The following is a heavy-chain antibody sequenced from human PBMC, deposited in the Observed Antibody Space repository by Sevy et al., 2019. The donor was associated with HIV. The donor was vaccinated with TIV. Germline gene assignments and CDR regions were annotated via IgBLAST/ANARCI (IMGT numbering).Heavy chain of an antibody. Sequence: GGSLRLSCAASGLTFSSYWMTWVRQAPGKGLEWVAHIKQDGSEKFYVDSVKGRFTISRDNANNSLFLQMNSLRAEDTAVYYCARPYRTDPFYYSGSSGYYYPSHFDNWGQGTLVTVSS. CDR3: ARPYRTDPFYYSGSSGYYYPSHFDN. J-gene: IGHJ4*02. D-gene: IGHD3-22*01. CDR2: IKQDGSEK. V-gene: IGHV3-7*01. CDR1: GLTFSSYW.